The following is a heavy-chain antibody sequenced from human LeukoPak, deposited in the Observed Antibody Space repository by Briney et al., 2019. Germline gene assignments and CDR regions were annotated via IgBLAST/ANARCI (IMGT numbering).Heavy chain of an antibody. D-gene: IGHD2-15*01. Sequence: SETLSLTCTVSGGSISSSSYYWGWIRQPPGKGLEWIGSIYYSGSTYYNPSLKSRVTISVDTSKNQFSLKLSSVTAADTAVYYCARLPLLETLGYCSGGSCPSYYMDVWGKGTTVTVSS. CDR1: GGSISSSSYY. J-gene: IGHJ6*03. V-gene: IGHV4-39*01. CDR3: ARLPLLETLGYCSGGSCPSYYMDV. CDR2: IYYSGST.